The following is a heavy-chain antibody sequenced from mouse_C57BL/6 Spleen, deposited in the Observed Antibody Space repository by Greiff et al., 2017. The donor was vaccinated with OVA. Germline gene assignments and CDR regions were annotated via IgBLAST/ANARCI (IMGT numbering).Heavy chain of an antibody. Sequence: VQLKESGAELVRPGASVKLSCTASGFNIKDYYMHWVKQRPEQGLEWIGRIDPEDGDTEYAPKFQGKATMTADKSSNTAYLQLSSLTSEDTAVYYCTTSDYDYAMDYWGQGTSVTVSS. J-gene: IGHJ4*01. CDR1: GFNIKDYY. CDR2: IDPEDGDT. V-gene: IGHV14-1*01. D-gene: IGHD2-4*01. CDR3: TTSDYDYAMDY.